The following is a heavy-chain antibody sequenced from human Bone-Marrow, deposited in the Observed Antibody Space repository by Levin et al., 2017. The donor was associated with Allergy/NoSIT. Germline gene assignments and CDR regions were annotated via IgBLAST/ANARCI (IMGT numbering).Heavy chain of an antibody. D-gene: IGHD3-3*01. Sequence: GESLKISCKASGYTFTSYGISWVRQAPGQGLEWMGWISAYNGNTNYAQKLQGRVTMTTDTSTSTAYMELRSLRSDDTAVYYCARSLYYDFWSGPDYYGMDVWGQGTTVTVSS. CDR2: ISAYNGNT. CDR3: ARSLYYDFWSGPDYYGMDV. CDR1: GYTFTSYG. V-gene: IGHV1-18*01. J-gene: IGHJ6*02.